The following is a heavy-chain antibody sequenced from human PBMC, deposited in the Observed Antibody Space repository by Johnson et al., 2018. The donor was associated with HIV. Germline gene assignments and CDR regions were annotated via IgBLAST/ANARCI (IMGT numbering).Heavy chain of an antibody. CDR1: GFTFGDYA. Sequence: VQLVESGGGLVQPGRSLRLSCPASGFTFGDYAMSWVRQAPGKGLEWVGFIRSKAYGGTTEYAASVKGRFTISRDDSKSIAYLQMNSLKTEDTAVYYCTRVNRNWGIDAFDIWGQGTMVTVSS. CDR2: IRSKAYGGTT. J-gene: IGHJ3*02. CDR3: TRVNRNWGIDAFDI. V-gene: IGHV3-49*04. D-gene: IGHD7-27*01.